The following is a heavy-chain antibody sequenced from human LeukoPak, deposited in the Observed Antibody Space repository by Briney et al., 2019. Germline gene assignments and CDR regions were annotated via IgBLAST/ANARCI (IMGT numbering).Heavy chain of an antibody. D-gene: IGHD3-3*01. CDR2: MNPNSGGT. CDR1: GYTFTGYY. V-gene: IGHV1-2*02. J-gene: IGHJ4*02. Sequence: GASVKVSCKASGYTFTGYYMHWVRQAPGQGLEWMGWMNPNSGGTNYAQKFQGRVTMTRGTSISTAYMELSRLRSDDTAVYYCARDPSIYDFWSGYEYYFDYWGQGTLVTVSS. CDR3: ARDPSIYDFWSGYEYYFDY.